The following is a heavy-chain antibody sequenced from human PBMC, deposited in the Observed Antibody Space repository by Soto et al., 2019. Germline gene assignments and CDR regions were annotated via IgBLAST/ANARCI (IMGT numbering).Heavy chain of an antibody. CDR1: GFSFTIYS. V-gene: IGHV3-48*02. CDR2: ISSSGDSI. D-gene: IGHD1-1*01. J-gene: IGHJ3*02. Sequence: QAGGSLRLSCAASGFSFTIYSMNWVRQAPGKGLEWVSFISSSGDSIHYADSVKGRFTISRDNAKNSLYLQMNSLRDEDTAIYYCARDNSGDYNYAFDTWGQGTMVTVSS. CDR3: ARDNSGDYNYAFDT.